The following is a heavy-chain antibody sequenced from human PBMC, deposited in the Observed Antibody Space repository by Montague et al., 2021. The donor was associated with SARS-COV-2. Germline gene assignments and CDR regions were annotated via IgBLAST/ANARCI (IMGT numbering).Heavy chain of an antibody. J-gene: IGHJ4*02. CDR2: IYTSGSN. D-gene: IGHD2-21*02. CDR1: GDSVSSEIYY. V-gene: IGHV4-61*02. CDR3: ARVGGDHYRYFDY. Sequence: TLSLTCTVSGDSVSSEIYYWSWIRQPAGKGLEWIGRIYTSGSNNYNPSIRSRVTISVDTSKNQFSLRLSSVTAADTAVYYCARVGGDHYRYFDYWGQGTLVTVSS.